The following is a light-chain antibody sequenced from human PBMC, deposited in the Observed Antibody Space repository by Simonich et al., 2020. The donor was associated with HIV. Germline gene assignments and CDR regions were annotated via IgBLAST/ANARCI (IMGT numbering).Light chain of an antibody. J-gene: IGLJ3*02. CDR3: STWDHSLSAHA. CDR2: ANS. V-gene: IGLV1-36*01. Sequence: SALTQEASVSGTVGQKVTLSCTGNSNNVGIYAGGWYQQISHGAPKTVMFANSLPSGSPDRFSASKSGTTASLTISGLQPEDEADYYCSTWDHSLSAHAFGGGTKLTVL. CDR1: SNNVGIYA.